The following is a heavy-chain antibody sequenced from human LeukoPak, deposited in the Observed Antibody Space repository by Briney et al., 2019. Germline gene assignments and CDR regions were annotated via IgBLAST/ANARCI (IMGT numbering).Heavy chain of an antibody. V-gene: IGHV4-34*01. J-gene: IGHJ4*02. D-gene: IGHD4-17*01. CDR2: INHSGYT. Sequence: SETLSLTCAVSGVSFDDYYWAWVRQTPGKGLEWIGEINHSGYTNDSPSLKSRVTPSIDTSKKQFSLNLRSVTVADAGIYYCTRVTTGHEYWGQGTLVTVSS. CDR1: GVSFDDYY. CDR3: TRVTTGHEY.